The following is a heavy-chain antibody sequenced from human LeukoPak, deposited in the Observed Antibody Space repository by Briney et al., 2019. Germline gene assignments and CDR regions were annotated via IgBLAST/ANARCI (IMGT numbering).Heavy chain of an antibody. Sequence: PSETLSLTCTVSGGSISSGGYYWSWIRQPPGKGLEWIGYIYHSGSTYYNPSLKSRVTISVDRSKNQFSLKLSSVTAADTAVYYCARAGGDYADAFDIWGQGTMVTVSS. V-gene: IGHV4-30-2*01. D-gene: IGHD2-21*02. CDR2: IYHSGST. CDR1: GGSISSGGYY. J-gene: IGHJ3*02. CDR3: ARAGGDYADAFDI.